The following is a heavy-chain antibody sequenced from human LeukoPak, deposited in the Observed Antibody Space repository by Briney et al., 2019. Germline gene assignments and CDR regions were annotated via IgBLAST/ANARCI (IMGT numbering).Heavy chain of an antibody. V-gene: IGHV4-39*07. CDR1: GGSISSSSYY. CDR2: IYYSGST. J-gene: IGHJ4*02. CDR3: ARLRNYYGSGSYYFDY. Sequence: SETLSLTCTVSGGSISSSSYYWGWIRQPPGKGLEWIGSIYYSGSTYYNPSLKSRVTISVDTSKNQFSLKLSSVTAADTAVYYCARLRNYYGSGSYYFDYWGQGTLVTVSS. D-gene: IGHD3-10*01.